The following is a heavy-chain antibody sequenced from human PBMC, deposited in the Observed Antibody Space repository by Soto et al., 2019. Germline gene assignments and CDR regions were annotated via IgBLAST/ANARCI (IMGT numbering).Heavy chain of an antibody. CDR1: GFTFSSYA. Sequence: EVQLLESGGGLVQPGGSLRLSCAASGFTFSSYAMSWVRQAPGKGLEWVSAISGSGGSTYYADSVKGWFTISRDNSKNTLYLQMNSRRAEDTAVYYCAKDPLVVVVAATPDGAFDIWGQGTMVTVSS. CDR3: AKDPLVVVVAATPDGAFDI. J-gene: IGHJ3*02. CDR2: ISGSGGST. D-gene: IGHD2-15*01. V-gene: IGHV3-23*01.